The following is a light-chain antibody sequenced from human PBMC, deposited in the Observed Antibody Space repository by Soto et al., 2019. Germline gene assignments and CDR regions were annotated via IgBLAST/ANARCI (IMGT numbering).Light chain of an antibody. CDR3: QQYNNWPLT. CDR2: GAS. CDR1: QSVSSN. V-gene: IGKV3-15*01. Sequence: EIVMTQSPATLSVSPGERATLSCRARQSVSSNLACYQHKPGQAPSLLIYGASTRATGIPAMFSGSGSGTEFTLTISSLQSEDFAVYYCQQYNNWPLTFGGGTKLEIK. J-gene: IGKJ4*01.